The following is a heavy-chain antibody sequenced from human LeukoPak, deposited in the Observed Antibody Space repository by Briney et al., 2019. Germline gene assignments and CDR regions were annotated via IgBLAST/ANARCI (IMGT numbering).Heavy chain of an antibody. D-gene: IGHD6-13*01. CDR2: ISYDGSNE. J-gene: IGHJ4*02. V-gene: IGHV3-30*18. CDR1: GFTFSSYG. CDR3: AKGSSWAD. Sequence: GRSLRLSCAASGFTFSSYGMHWVRQAPGKGLEWVAVISYDGSNEYYADSVKGRFTISRDNSKNTLYLQMNSLRAEDTAVYYCAKGSSWADWGQGTLVTVSS.